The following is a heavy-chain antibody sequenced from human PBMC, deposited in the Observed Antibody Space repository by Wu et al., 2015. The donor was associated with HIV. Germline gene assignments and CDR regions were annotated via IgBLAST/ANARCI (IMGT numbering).Heavy chain of an antibody. Sequence: QVQLVQSGAEVKKPGASVKVSCKASGYTFTGYYMHWVRQAPGQGLEWMGWINPNSGGTNYAQKFQGRVTMTRDTSISTAYMELSRLRSDDTAVYYCARDKVVVPAAIQRPLDVWGKRDHGHRLL. J-gene: IGHJ6*04. CDR2: INPNSGGT. CDR1: GYTFTGYY. V-gene: IGHV1-2*02. D-gene: IGHD2-2*01. CDR3: ARDKVVVPAAIQRPLDV.